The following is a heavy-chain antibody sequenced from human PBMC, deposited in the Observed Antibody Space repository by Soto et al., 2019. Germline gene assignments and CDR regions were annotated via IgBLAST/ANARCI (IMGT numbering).Heavy chain of an antibody. CDR2: ISSSGHTI. CDR3: ARLHMAYLRPGDDY. J-gene: IGHJ4*02. Sequence: QVQLVESGGGVVKPGGSLRLSCAASGFTFSDYYMTWIRQAPGKGLQWVSSISSSGHTIDYAASVKCRFTISSDNATNSRLLQVNNLRAADTAVYYCARLHMAYLRPGDDYWGQGTLVTVSS. CDR1: GFTFSDYY. V-gene: IGHV3-11*01. D-gene: IGHD5-12*01.